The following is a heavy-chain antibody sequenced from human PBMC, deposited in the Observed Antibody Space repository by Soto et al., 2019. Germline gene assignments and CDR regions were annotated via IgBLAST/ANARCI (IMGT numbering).Heavy chain of an antibody. D-gene: IGHD1-26*01. V-gene: IGHV3-33*06. Sequence: GGSLRLSCEASGFLFNNYGMHLVRQAPGKGLEWVAVIWYDGNTKYCSDAVKGRFTISKDNSKSTVYLQMNSLRVDDTAMDDWAKETLGGGRYDAGDHWGQGTRVTVSS. CDR2: IWYDGNTK. J-gene: IGHJ4*02. CDR3: AKETLGGGRYDAGDH. CDR1: GFLFNNYG.